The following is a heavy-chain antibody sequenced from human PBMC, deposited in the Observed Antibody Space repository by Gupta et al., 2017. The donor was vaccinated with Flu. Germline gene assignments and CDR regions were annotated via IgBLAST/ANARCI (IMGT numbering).Heavy chain of an antibody. CDR3: AGDLFTN. V-gene: IGHV3-48*01. D-gene: IGHD3-10*01. J-gene: IGHJ4*02. Sequence: GRFTISRDNAKNSLYLQMNSLRAEDTAVYYCAGDLFTNWGQGTLVTVSS.